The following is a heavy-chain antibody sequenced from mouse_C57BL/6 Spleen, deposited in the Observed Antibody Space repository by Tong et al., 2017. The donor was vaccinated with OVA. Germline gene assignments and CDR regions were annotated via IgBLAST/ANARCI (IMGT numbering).Heavy chain of an antibody. D-gene: IGHD1-1*01. Sequence: EVQLVESGGGLVKPGGSLKLSCAASGFTFSSYAMSWVRQTPEKRLEWVATISSGGSYTYYPDSVKGRFTISRDNAKNTRCLQMSSLRYEDTAMYYCAASRGYYYAMDYWGQGTSVTVSS. CDR2: ISSGGSYT. CDR3: AASRGYYYAMDY. V-gene: IGHV5-9-3*01. CDR1: GFTFSSYA. J-gene: IGHJ4*01.